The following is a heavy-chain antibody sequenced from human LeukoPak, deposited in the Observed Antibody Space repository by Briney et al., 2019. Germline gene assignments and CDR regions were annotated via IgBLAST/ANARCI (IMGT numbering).Heavy chain of an antibody. CDR2: ISSSGSTI. J-gene: IGHJ4*02. CDR1: GFTFSSYE. CDR3: ARDPGWYYFDY. V-gene: IGHV3-48*03. D-gene: IGHD6-19*01. Sequence: DPGGSLRLSCAASGFTFSSYEMDWVRQAPGKGLEWVSYISSSGSTIYYADSVKGRFTISRDNAKNSLYLQMNSLRAEDTAVYYCARDPGWYYFDYWGQGTLVTVSS.